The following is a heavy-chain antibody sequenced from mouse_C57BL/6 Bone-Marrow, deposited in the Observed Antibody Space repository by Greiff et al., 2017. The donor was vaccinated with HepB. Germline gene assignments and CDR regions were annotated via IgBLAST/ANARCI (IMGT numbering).Heavy chain of an antibody. CDR1: GFNIKDDY. J-gene: IGHJ3*01. CDR3: TTNYYGSTPFDY. CDR2: IDPENGDT. D-gene: IGHD1-1*01. Sequence: VQLQQSGAELVRPGASVKLSCTASGFNIKDDYMHWVKQRPEQGLEWIGWIDPENGDTEYASKFQGKATITADTSANTAYLQLSSLTSEDTAVYYCTTNYYGSTPFDYWGQGTLVTVSA. V-gene: IGHV14-4*01.